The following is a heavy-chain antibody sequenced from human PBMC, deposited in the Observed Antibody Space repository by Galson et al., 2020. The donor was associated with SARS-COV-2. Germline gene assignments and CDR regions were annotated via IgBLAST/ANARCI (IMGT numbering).Heavy chain of an antibody. CDR1: GFDFSGYA. CDR2: IRNKANNYAT. Sequence: GGSLRLSCAASGFDFSGYAMHWVRQASGKGLEWVGRIRNKANNYATVYAKSVNDRFVISRDDSKNTAYLQMNSLKTEDTAVYYCTRFVEGANFFDYWGQGALVTVSS. CDR3: TRFVEGANFFDY. V-gene: IGHV3-73*01. J-gene: IGHJ4*02. D-gene: IGHD2-21*01.